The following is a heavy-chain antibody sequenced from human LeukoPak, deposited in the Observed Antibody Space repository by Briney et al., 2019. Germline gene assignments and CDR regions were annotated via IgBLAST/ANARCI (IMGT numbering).Heavy chain of an antibody. V-gene: IGHV1-46*01. D-gene: IGHD6-19*01. CDR3: ARGVAVAGPTIDY. J-gene: IGHJ4*02. CDR2: INPSGGST. CDR1: GFTFSSYG. Sequence: PGRSLRLSCAASGFTFSSYGMHWVRQAPGQGLEWMGIINPSGGSTIYAQKFQGRVTMTRDTSTSTVYMELSSLRSEDTAVYYCARGVAVAGPTIDYWGQGTLVTVSS.